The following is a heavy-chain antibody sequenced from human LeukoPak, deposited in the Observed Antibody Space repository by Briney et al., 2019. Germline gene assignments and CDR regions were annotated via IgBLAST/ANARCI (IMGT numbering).Heavy chain of an antibody. CDR3: ARGIMVRGVIFDY. Sequence: SETLSLTCAVSGGSISSGGYSWSWIRQPPGKGREWIGYICHSGSTYYNPSLKSRVTISVDRSKNQFSLKLSSVTAADTAVYYCARGIMVRGVIFDYWGQGTLVTVSS. J-gene: IGHJ4*02. V-gene: IGHV4-30-2*01. D-gene: IGHD3-10*01. CDR1: GGSISSGGYS. CDR2: ICHSGST.